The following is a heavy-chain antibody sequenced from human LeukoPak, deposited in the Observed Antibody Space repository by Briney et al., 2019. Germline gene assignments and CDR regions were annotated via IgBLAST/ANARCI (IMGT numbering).Heavy chain of an antibody. CDR3: ASTNIAAAGTFPSFQLDH. Sequence: GESLKISCKGSGYSFTNYWIGWVRQMPGKGLEWMGIIYPGDSDTRYSPSFQGQVTISADKSISTAYLQWSSLKASDTAMYYCASTNIAAAGTFPSFQLDHWGQGTLVTVSS. J-gene: IGHJ4*02. CDR1: GYSFTNYW. CDR2: IYPGDSDT. V-gene: IGHV5-51*01. D-gene: IGHD6-13*01.